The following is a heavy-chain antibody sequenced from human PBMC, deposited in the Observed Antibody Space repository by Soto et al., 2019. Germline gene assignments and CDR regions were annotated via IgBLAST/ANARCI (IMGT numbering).Heavy chain of an antibody. J-gene: IGHJ4*02. CDR2: ISSSGSTI. Sequence: GGSLRLSCAASGFTFSSYEMNWVRQAPGKGLEWVSYISSSGSTIYYADSVKGRFTISRDNAKNSLYLQMNSPRAEDTAVYYCARGLYCSSTSCYPHWGQGTLVTVSS. V-gene: IGHV3-48*03. CDR1: GFTFSSYE. D-gene: IGHD2-2*01. CDR3: ARGLYCSSTSCYPH.